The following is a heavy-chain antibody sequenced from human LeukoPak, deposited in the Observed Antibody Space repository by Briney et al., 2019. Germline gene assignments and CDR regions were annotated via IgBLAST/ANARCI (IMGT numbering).Heavy chain of an antibody. D-gene: IGHD5-12*01. CDR1: GGTFSSYA. Sequence: SVKVSCKASGGTFSSYAISWVRQAPGQGLEWMGRIIPILGIANYAQKFQGRVTITADKSTSTAYMELSSLRSEDTAVYYCARGGYDLFSYDNWFDPWGQGTLVTVSS. CDR3: ARGGYDLFSYDNWFDP. CDR2: IIPILGIA. V-gene: IGHV1-69*04. J-gene: IGHJ5*02.